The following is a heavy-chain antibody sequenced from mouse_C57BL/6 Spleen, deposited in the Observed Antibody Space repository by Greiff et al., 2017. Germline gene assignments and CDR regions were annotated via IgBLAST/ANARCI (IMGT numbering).Heavy chain of an antibody. V-gene: IGHV1-7*01. J-gene: IGHJ2*01. CDR1: GYTFTSYW. CDR2: INPSSGYT. CDR3: ASLDDYDVRGFDY. Sequence: VQVVESGAELAKPGASVKLSCKASGYTFTSYWMHWVKQRPGQGLEWIGYINPSSGYTKYNQKFKDKATLTADKSSSTAYMQLSSLTYEDSAVYYCASLDDYDVRGFDYWGQGTTLTVSS. D-gene: IGHD2-4*01.